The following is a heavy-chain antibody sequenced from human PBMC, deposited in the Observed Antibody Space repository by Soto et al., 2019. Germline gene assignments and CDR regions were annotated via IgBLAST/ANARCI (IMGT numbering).Heavy chain of an antibody. CDR1: GGSVSSGSYY. D-gene: IGHD4-17*01. Sequence: QVQLQESGPGLVKPSETLSLTCTVSGGSVSSGSYYWSWIRQPPGKGLEWIGYIYYSGSTNYNPSLNSRVTISVDTSKNQFSLKLSSVTAADTAVYYCARVTTVTTYYYYYGMDVWGQGTTVTVSS. V-gene: IGHV4-61*01. J-gene: IGHJ6*02. CDR2: IYYSGST. CDR3: ARVTTVTTYYYYYGMDV.